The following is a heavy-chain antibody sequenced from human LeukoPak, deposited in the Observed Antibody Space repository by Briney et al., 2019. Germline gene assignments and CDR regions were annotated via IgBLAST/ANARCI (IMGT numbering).Heavy chain of an antibody. V-gene: IGHV3-23*01. CDR1: GFTFSSYA. CDR2: ISGSGGST. CDR3: AKDEAGATSPYYFDY. Sequence: PGGSLRLSCAASGFTFSSYAMSWVRQAPGKGLEWVSAISGSGGSTYYADSVKGRFTISRDNSKNTLYLQMNSLRAEDTAVYHCAKDEAGATSPYYFDYWGQGTLVTVSS. D-gene: IGHD1-26*01. J-gene: IGHJ4*02.